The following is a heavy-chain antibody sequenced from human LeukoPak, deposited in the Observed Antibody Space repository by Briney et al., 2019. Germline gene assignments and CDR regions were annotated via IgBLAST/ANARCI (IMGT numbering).Heavy chain of an antibody. Sequence: PGGSLRLSCAASGFTFSNAWMNWVRQAPGKGLEWVSVIYSGGGTYYADSVKGRFTISRDNSKNTLYLQMNSLRAEDTAVYYCARDRRGTASFDYWGQGTLVTVSS. D-gene: IGHD1-7*01. CDR3: ARDRRGTASFDY. V-gene: IGHV3-66*01. CDR2: IYSGGGT. CDR1: GFTFSNAW. J-gene: IGHJ4*02.